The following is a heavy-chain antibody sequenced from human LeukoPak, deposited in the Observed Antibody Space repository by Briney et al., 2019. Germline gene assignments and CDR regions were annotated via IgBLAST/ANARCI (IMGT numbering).Heavy chain of an antibody. CDR1: GFTFSSYS. J-gene: IGHJ5*02. CDR3: ARAVLRFLEWNWFDP. CDR2: ISSSSSTI. D-gene: IGHD3-3*01. Sequence: GGSLRLSCAASGFTFSSYSMNWVRRAPGTGLEWVSYISSSSSTIYYADSVKGRFTISRDNAKNSLYLQMNSLRAEDTAVYYCARAVLRFLEWNWFDPWGQGTLVTVSS. V-gene: IGHV3-48*01.